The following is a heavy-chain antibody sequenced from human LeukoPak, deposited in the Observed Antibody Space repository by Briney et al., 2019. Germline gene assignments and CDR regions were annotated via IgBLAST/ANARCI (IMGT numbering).Heavy chain of an antibody. Sequence: GGSLRLSCAASGFTVSSNYMSWVRQAPGKGLEWVSVLYSGGSTYYADSVKGRFTISRDNSKNTLYLQMNSLRVEDTAVYYCAREELAAAGSFDYWGQGTLVTVSS. D-gene: IGHD6-13*01. CDR2: LYSGGST. CDR3: AREELAAAGSFDY. V-gene: IGHV3-53*01. CDR1: GFTVSSNY. J-gene: IGHJ4*02.